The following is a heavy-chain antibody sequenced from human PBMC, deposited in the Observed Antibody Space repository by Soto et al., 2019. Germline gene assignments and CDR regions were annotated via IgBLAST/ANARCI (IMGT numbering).Heavy chain of an antibody. J-gene: IGHJ6*02. CDR1: GFTFSSYG. CDR2: ISYDGSNK. Sequence: GESLKISCAASGFTFSSYGMHWVRQAPGKGLEWVAVISYDGSNKYYADSVKGRFTISRDNSKNTLYLQMNSLRAEDTAVYYCAKDVAVVAASDYYYGMDVWGQGTTVTVSS. V-gene: IGHV3-30*18. CDR3: AKDVAVVAASDYYYGMDV. D-gene: IGHD2-15*01.